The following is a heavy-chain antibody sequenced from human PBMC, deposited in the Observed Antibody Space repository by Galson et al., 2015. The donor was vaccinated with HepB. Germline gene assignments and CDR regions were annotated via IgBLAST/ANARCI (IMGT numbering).Heavy chain of an antibody. V-gene: IGHV1-18*01. J-gene: IGHJ6*03. CDR3: ARVAGIVVLVAHFSNNYMDV. CDR2: ISVNNGNT. Sequence: SCKASGYTFTRHGLSWVRQAPGQGLEWMGWISVNNGNTNYAQKFQGRVTMTTDTSTSTAYMELRNLRSDDTAVYYCARVAGIVVLVAHFSNNYMDVWGKGTTVTVSS. CDR1: GYTFTRHG. D-gene: IGHD2-15*01.